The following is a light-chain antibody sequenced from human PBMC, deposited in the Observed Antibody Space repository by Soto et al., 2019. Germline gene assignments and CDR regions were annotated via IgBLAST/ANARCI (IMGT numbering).Light chain of an antibody. Sequence: DIQMTQSPSSLSASVGDRVTITCRASQSISNYLNWYQQKPGKAPKLLIYAASSLQSGVPSRFSGSGSGTDFTLTISSLQPEDFATYSCHQSYNTPLTFGGGTKVEIK. CDR2: AAS. V-gene: IGKV1-39*01. CDR3: HQSYNTPLT. J-gene: IGKJ4*01. CDR1: QSISNY.